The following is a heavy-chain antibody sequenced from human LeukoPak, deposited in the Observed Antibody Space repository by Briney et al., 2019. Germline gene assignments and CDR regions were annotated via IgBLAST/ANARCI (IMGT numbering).Heavy chain of an antibody. CDR1: GGSISSYY. D-gene: IGHD3-22*01. Sequence: SETLSLTCTVSGGSISSYYWSWIRQPPGKGLEWIGYIYYSGSTNYNPSLKSRVTISVDTSKNQFSLELSSVTAADTAVYYCARAGYYYDSSGYLSYWYFDLWGRGTLVTVSS. J-gene: IGHJ2*01. CDR2: IYYSGST. V-gene: IGHV4-59*01. CDR3: ARAGYYYDSSGYLSYWYFDL.